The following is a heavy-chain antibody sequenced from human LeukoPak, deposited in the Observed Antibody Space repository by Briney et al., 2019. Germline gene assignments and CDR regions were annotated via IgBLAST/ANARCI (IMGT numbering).Heavy chain of an antibody. CDR3: AKVGSGSYLSQLPDY. CDR1: GFTFSSYG. J-gene: IGHJ4*02. V-gene: IGHV3-23*01. Sequence: GGTLRLSCAASGFTFSSYGMSWVRQAPGKGLEWVSVISGSGGSTYYADSVKGRFTISRDNSKNTLYLQMNSLRAEDTAVYYCAKVGSGSYLSQLPDYWGQGTLVTVSS. D-gene: IGHD3-10*01. CDR2: ISGSGGST.